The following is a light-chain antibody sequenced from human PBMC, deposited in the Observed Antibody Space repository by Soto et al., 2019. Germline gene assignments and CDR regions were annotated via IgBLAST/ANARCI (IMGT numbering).Light chain of an antibody. CDR2: AAS. Sequence: DIQMTQSPSSLSASVGDRVTITCRASEGIKNDLGWFQQKPGKAPKRLIYAASILQSGVPSRFSGSGSGAQFTLTINTQQPEDFATYYCLQLHAYPRTFGQGTKVEIK. CDR3: LQLHAYPRT. V-gene: IGKV1-17*01. CDR1: EGIKND. J-gene: IGKJ1*01.